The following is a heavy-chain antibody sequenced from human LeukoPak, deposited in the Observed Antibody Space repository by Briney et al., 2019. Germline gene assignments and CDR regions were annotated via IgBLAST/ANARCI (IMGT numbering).Heavy chain of an antibody. J-gene: IGHJ2*01. CDR1: GFTFSSSA. CDR3: ARDSTGYWYFDL. D-gene: IGHD3-3*02. Sequence: PGGSLRLSCAASGFTFSSSAMSWVRQAPGKGLEWVSVLYSGGDTHYADSVKGRFTISRDNSKNTLYLQMNSLRAEDTAVYYCARDSTGYWYFDLWGRGTLVSVSS. CDR2: LYSGGDT. V-gene: IGHV3-53*01.